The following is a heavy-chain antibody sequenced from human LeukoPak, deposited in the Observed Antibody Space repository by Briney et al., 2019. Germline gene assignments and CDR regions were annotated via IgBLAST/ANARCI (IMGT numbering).Heavy chain of an antibody. Sequence: ASVKVSCKASGYTYTTDGISWVRQAPGQGLEWMGWIDTYSGNTNYAQKLQGRVTMTTDTSTSTAYMELRSLRSDDTAVYYCARDRNSGSYFDYWGQGTLVTVSS. CDR3: ARDRNSGSYFDY. D-gene: IGHD1-26*01. CDR1: GYTYTTDG. V-gene: IGHV1-18*01. CDR2: IDTYSGNT. J-gene: IGHJ4*02.